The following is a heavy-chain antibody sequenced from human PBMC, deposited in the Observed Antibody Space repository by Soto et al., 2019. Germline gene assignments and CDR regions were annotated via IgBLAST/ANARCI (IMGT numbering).Heavy chain of an antibody. V-gene: IGHV3-21*01. CDR1: GFTFSSYS. D-gene: IGHD2-2*01. CDR2: ISSSSSYI. CDR3: ASAEDIVVVPAATGSWFDP. J-gene: IGHJ5*02. Sequence: EVQLVESGGGLVKPGGSLRLSCAASGFTFSSYSMTWVRQAPGKGLEWVSSISSSSSYIYYADSVKGRFTISRDNAKNSLYLQMNSLRAEDTAVYYCASAEDIVVVPAATGSWFDPWGQGTLVTVSS.